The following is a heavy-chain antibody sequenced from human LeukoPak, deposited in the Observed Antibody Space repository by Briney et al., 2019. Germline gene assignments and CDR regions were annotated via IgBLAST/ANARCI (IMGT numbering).Heavy chain of an antibody. CDR1: GYTFTGYY. Sequence: ASVKVSCKASGYTFTGYYMHWVRQAPGQGLEWMGWTNPNSGGTNYAQKFQGRVTMTRDTSISTAYMELSRLRSDDTAVYYCARVDLTGDWEFDYWGQGTLVTVSS. J-gene: IGHJ4*02. CDR2: TNPNSGGT. V-gene: IGHV1-2*02. D-gene: IGHD7-27*01. CDR3: ARVDLTGDWEFDY.